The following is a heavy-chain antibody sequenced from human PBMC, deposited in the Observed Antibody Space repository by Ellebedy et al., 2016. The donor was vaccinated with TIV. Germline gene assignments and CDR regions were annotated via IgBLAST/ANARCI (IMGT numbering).Heavy chain of an antibody. D-gene: IGHD1-26*01. V-gene: IGHV4-31*03. J-gene: IGHJ4*02. CDR3: AGSGNFRYFFDS. CDR2: IYYSGST. Sequence: SETLSLTXTVSGGSISSGGYHWSWIRQHPEKGLEWLGYIYYSGSTDYNPSLQSRLTISVDTSKNQFSLNLSSVTAADTAVYYCAGSGNFRYFFDSWGLGTLVTVSS. CDR1: GGSISSGGYH.